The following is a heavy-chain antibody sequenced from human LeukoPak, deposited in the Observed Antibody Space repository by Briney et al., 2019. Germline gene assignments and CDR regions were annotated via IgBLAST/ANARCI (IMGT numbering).Heavy chain of an antibody. CDR3: ASGGGCSGGSCYPLLFDY. D-gene: IGHD2-15*01. V-gene: IGHV1-69*05. J-gene: IGHJ4*02. CDR2: IIPIFGTA. CDR1: GGTFSSYA. Sequence: SVKVSCKASGGTFSSYAISWVRQAPGQGLEWMGGIIPIFGTANYAQKFQGRVTITTDESTSTAYMELSSLRSEDTAVYYCASGGGCSGGSCYPLLFDYWGQGTLVTVSS.